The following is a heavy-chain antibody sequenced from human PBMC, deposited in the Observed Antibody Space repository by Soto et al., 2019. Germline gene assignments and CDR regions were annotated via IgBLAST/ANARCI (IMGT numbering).Heavy chain of an antibody. CDR2: IYYSGST. J-gene: IGHJ5*02. CDR3: ARPGIAVAGTGWFDP. V-gene: IGHV4-59*05. CDR1: GGSISSYY. D-gene: IGHD6-19*01. Sequence: SETLSLTCTVSGGSISSYYWSWIRQPPGKGLEWIGSIYYSGSTYYNPSLKSRVTISVDTSKNQFSLKLSSVTAADTAVYYCARPGIAVAGTGWFDPWGQGTLVTVSS.